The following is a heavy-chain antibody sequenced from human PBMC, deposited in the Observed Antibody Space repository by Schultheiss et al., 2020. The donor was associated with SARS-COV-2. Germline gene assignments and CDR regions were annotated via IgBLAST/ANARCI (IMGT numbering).Heavy chain of an antibody. CDR2: ISSTGRSM. CDR1: GFSFSDYY. Sequence: GESLKISCAASGFSFSDYYMSWVRQAPGKGLEWISYISSTGRSMHYADSVKGQFTVSRDNAKNSLYLHMNSLRAEDTAVYYCAREGVTTGTTFLEQWGHGTLVTVSS. CDR3: AREGVTTGTTFLEQ. J-gene: IGHJ4*01. V-gene: IGHV3-11*04. D-gene: IGHD4-11*01.